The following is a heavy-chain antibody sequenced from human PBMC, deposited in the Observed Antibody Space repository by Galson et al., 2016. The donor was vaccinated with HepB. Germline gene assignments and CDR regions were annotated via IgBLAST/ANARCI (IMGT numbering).Heavy chain of an antibody. CDR2: ISGSGDRT. Sequence: SLRLSCAASGFAFSTYAMSWVRQDSGKGLEWVSAISGSGDRTYYADSVKGRFTISRDNSKNTLYMQMKPLRVEDKAIYYCAKDALPPAIFFAYWFDPWGQGTLVTVSS. CDR1: GFAFSTYA. J-gene: IGHJ5*02. V-gene: IGHV3-23*01. D-gene: IGHD2-2*01. CDR3: AKDALPPAIFFAYWFDP.